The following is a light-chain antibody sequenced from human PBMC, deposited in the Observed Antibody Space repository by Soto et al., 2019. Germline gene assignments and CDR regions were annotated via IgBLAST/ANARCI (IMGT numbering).Light chain of an antibody. CDR1: HSIDNY. CDR3: QQCFSIPPT. J-gene: IGKJ1*01. V-gene: IGKV1-39*01. Sequence: DIQMTQSPSSLSASVGDRITITCRASHSIDNYLSWYQLKPGKAPRLLIYAASNLQRGVPSRFTGSGSGTDFTRTINNLQPDDFAVYYCQQCFSIPPTFGHGTKVETK. CDR2: AAS.